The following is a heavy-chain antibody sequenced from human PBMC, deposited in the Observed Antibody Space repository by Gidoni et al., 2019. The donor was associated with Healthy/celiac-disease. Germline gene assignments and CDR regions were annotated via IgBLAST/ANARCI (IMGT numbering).Heavy chain of an antibody. CDR3: ARQARVLWSGWFQVQYYVDY. J-gene: IGHJ4*02. Sequence: EVQLVQSGAEVKKPGESLKISCKGSGYSFPSYWIGWVRQIPGKGLEWMGIIYPGDSDTRYSPSFQGQVTISADKSISTAYLQWSSLKASDTARYYCARQARVLWSGWFQVQYYVDYWGQGTLVTVSS. V-gene: IGHV5-51*01. D-gene: IGHD6-19*01. CDR2: IYPGDSDT. CDR1: GYSFPSYW.